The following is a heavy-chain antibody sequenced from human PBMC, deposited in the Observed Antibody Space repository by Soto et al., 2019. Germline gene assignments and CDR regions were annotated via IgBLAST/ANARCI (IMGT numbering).Heavy chain of an antibody. CDR3: AKNGHGSSGYQLDY. D-gene: IGHD3-22*01. CDR2: ISYDGSNK. V-gene: IGHV3-30*18. CDR1: GFTLSSYG. Sequence: PXXSLRLSFAASGFTLSSYGMHWVLQAPGKGLEWVAVISYDGSNKYYADSVKGRFTISRDNSKNTLYLQMNSLRDEDTAVYYCAKNGHGSSGYQLDYWGQGTLVTVSS. J-gene: IGHJ4*02.